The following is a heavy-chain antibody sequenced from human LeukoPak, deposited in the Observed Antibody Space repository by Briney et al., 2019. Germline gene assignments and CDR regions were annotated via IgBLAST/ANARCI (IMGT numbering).Heavy chain of an antibody. CDR3: AVRFSGLLTY. CDR1: GYTFSSYA. CDR2: ISGSGGST. D-gene: IGHD2-21*02. Sequence: PGGSLRLSCAASGYTFSSYALRSVRQALEEGVERVSAISGSGGSTYYADTEKSRFTISRDNSKNTLYQQMNSLRAEDTAVYYGAVRFSGLLTYWGQGTLVTVSP. V-gene: IGHV3-23*01. J-gene: IGHJ4*02.